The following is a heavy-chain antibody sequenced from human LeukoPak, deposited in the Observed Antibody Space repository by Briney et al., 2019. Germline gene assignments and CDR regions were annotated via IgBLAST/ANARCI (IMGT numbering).Heavy chain of an antibody. CDR3: ARGVRWLQLSYFDY. V-gene: IGHV4-31*11. D-gene: IGHD5-24*01. Sequence: SQTLSLTCAVSGGSISSGVYYWSWIRQHPGKGLEWIGYIYYSGSTYYNPSLKSRVTISVDTSKNQFSLKLSSVTAADTAVYYCARGVRWLQLSYFDYWGQGTLVTVSS. J-gene: IGHJ4*02. CDR1: GGSISSGVYY. CDR2: IYYSGST.